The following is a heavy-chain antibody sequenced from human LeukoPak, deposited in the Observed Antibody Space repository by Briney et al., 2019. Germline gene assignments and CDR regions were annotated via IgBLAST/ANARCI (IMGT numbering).Heavy chain of an antibody. V-gene: IGHV4-4*02. D-gene: IGHD3-22*01. CDR1: GGSISSTNW. CDR2: ISLTGEI. Sequence: SETLSLTCGVSGGSISSTNWWSWVRQPPGQGLEWIGEISLTGEINYNPSLNGRVTMSLDESRNQLSLDLTSVTAADTAVYYCARLYRQAFDSSGYSYDYWGQGTLVTVSS. CDR3: ARLYRQAFDSSGYSYDY. J-gene: IGHJ4*02.